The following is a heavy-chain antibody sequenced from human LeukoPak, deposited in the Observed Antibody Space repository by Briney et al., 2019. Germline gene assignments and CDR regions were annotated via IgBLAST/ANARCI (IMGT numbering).Heavy chain of an antibody. Sequence: SETLSLTCAVYGGSFSGYYWSWIRQPPGKGLEWIGEINHSGSTNYNPSPKSRVTISVDTSKNQFSLKLSSVTAADTAVYYCARGRTIFGVVIIGAYYFDYWGQGTLVTVSS. D-gene: IGHD3-3*01. J-gene: IGHJ4*02. CDR1: GGSFSGYY. CDR3: ARGRTIFGVVIIGAYYFDY. V-gene: IGHV4-34*01. CDR2: INHSGST.